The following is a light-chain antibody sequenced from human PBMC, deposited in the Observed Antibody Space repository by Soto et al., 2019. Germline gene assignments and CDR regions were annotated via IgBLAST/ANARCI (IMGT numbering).Light chain of an antibody. Sequence: QSVLTQSPSVSGAPGQRVTISCTGSSSNIGAGYDVHWYQHLPGTAPKLLIYGNTNRPSGVPDRFSGSKSGTSASLAITGLQAEDEADYYCQSYGGSLSGLVFGGGTKLTVL. J-gene: IGLJ2*01. V-gene: IGLV1-40*01. CDR3: QSYGGSLSGLV. CDR1: SSNIGAGYD. CDR2: GNT.